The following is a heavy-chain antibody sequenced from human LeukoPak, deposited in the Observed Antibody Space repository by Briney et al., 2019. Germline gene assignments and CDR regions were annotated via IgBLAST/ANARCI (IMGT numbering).Heavy chain of an antibody. Sequence: ASVKVSSKASGGTFSSYAISWVRQAPGQGLEWMGGIIPIFGTANYAQKFQGRVTITTDESTSTAYMELSSLRSEDTAVYYCATLTPGSGYYDSSGYSYFDYWGQGTLVAVSS. V-gene: IGHV1-69*05. CDR1: GGTFSSYA. CDR2: IIPIFGTA. D-gene: IGHD3-22*01. CDR3: ATLTPGSGYYDSSGYSYFDY. J-gene: IGHJ4*02.